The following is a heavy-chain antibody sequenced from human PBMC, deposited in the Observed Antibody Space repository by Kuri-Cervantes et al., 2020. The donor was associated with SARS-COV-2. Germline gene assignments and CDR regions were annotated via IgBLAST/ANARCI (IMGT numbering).Heavy chain of an antibody. Sequence: SETLSLTCTVSGGSISGYYWGWIRQPPGKGLEWIGSIYHSGSAYYNPSLKSRVTISVDTSKNQFSLKLSSVTAADTAVYYCASRSASLTELYYIDYWGQGTLVTVSS. CDR2: IYHSGSA. CDR1: GGSISGYY. D-gene: IGHD1-20*01. CDR3: ASRSASLTELYYIDY. V-gene: IGHV4-38-2*02. J-gene: IGHJ4*02.